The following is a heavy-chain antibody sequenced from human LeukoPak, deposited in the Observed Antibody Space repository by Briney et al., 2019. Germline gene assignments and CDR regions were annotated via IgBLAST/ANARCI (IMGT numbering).Heavy chain of an antibody. CDR1: GGSISSYY. V-gene: IGHV4-4*07. D-gene: IGHD2-2*01. CDR3: ARESADIVVVPAARKNAFDI. J-gene: IGHJ3*02. CDR2: IYTSGST. Sequence: SETLSLTCTVSGGSISSYYWSWIRQPAGKGLEWVGRIYTSGSTNYNPSLKSRVTMSVDTSKNQFSLKLSSVTAADTAMYYCARESADIVVVPAARKNAFDIWGQGTMVTVSS.